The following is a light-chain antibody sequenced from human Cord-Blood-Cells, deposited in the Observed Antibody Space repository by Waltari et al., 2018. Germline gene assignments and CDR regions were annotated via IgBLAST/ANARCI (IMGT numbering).Light chain of an antibody. Sequence: IALTPSLAILSLSPGERAPLSCRASRRVSSYLAWYQQKPGQAPRLRIYDASNRATGIPARFSGSGSGTDFSLTSSSLEPEDFAVDYCQQRSNWPPITFGQGTRLEIK. CDR1: RRVSSY. J-gene: IGKJ5*01. V-gene: IGKV3-11*01. CDR2: DAS. CDR3: QQRSNWPPIT.